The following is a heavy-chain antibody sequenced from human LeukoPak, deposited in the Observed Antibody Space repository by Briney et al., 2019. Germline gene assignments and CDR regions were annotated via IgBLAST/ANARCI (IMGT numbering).Heavy chain of an antibody. V-gene: IGHV1-2*02. D-gene: IGHD2-2*02. CDR1: GYTFSGYY. Sequence: ASVKVSCKASGYTFSGYYIHWVRQAPGQGLEWMGWIDPNSGGTRYAQKFQGRVTMIRDTSISTAYMELSRLRSDDTAVYYCARAPVPAAIRYYFDYWGQGTLVTVSS. J-gene: IGHJ4*02. CDR3: ARAPVPAAIRYYFDY. CDR2: IDPNSGGT.